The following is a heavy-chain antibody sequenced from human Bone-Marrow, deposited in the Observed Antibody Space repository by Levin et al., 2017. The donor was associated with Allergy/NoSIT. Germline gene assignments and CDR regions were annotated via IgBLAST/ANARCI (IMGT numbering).Heavy chain of an antibody. Sequence: PGGSLRLSCAASGFTFSHTWMTWVRQAPGKGLEWVGRIKRKSDGGTTDYAAPVKGRFTISRDDSKNTLYLQMNSLKTEDTAVYYCATGVRPGYYGSGSYYAFDIWGQGTTVTVSS. J-gene: IGHJ3*02. CDR3: ATGVRPGYYGSGSYYAFDI. V-gene: IGHV3-15*01. CDR1: GFTFSHTW. D-gene: IGHD3-10*01. CDR2: IKRKSDGGTT.